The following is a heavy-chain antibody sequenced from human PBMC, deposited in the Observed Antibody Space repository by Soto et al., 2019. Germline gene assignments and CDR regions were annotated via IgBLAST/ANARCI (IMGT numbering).Heavy chain of an antibody. Sequence: PSETLSLPCTVSGGSISSGDYYWSWIRQPPGKGLEWIGYIYYSGSTYYNPSLKSRVTISVDTSKNQFSLKLSSVTAADTAVYYCASFIAARRWFDPWGQGTLVTVSS. CDR2: IYYSGST. CDR1: GGSISSGDYY. D-gene: IGHD6-6*01. CDR3: ASFIAARRWFDP. J-gene: IGHJ5*02. V-gene: IGHV4-30-4*01.